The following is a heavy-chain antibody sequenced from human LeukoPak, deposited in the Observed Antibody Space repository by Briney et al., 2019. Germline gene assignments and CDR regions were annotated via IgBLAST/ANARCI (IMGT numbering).Heavy chain of an antibody. V-gene: IGHV3-49*04. D-gene: IGHD1-26*01. CDR1: GFTFGDHT. CDR2: VRTNSYGGTT. J-gene: IGHJ4*02. CDR3: SRGSTYLNSFHF. Sequence: GASLRLSCAASGFTFGDHTLNWVSQAPGKWLEWVGFVRTNSYGGTTDYAASVKGRFTISRDESKTLAYPHMNSLKTDDTAVYYCSRGSTYLNSFHFWGLGTLVTVSS.